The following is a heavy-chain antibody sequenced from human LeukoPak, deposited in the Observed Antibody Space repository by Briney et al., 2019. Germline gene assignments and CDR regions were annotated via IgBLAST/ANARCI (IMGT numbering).Heavy chain of an antibody. J-gene: IGHJ4*02. CDR3: ARAITMVRGVIITGFDY. Sequence: PSETLSLTCTVSGGSISSSSYYWGWIRQPPGKGLEWIGSIYYSGSTYYNPFLKSRVTISVDTSKNQFSLKLSSVTAADTAVYYCARAITMVRGVIITGFDYWGQGTLVTVSS. CDR2: IYYSGST. CDR1: GGSISSSSYY. D-gene: IGHD3-10*01. V-gene: IGHV4-39*01.